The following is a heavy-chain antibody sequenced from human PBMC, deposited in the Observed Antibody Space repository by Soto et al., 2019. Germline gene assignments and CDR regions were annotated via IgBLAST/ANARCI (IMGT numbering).Heavy chain of an antibody. D-gene: IGHD3-3*01. Sequence: QVQLQESGPGLVKPSETLSLTCAVFGNSISSGYYWGWIRQPPGKGLEWIGSIYHSGSTYYNPSLKSRVTISLDTSKNQFSLKLSSVTAADTAVYYCARDLGAFGVVITLDYWGQGTLVTVSS. J-gene: IGHJ4*02. CDR1: GNSISSGYY. V-gene: IGHV4-38-2*02. CDR3: ARDLGAFGVVITLDY. CDR2: IYHSGST.